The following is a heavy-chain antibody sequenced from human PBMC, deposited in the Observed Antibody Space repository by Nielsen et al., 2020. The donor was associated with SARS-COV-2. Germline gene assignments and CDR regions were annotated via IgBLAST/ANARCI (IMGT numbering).Heavy chain of an antibody. Sequence: KVSCKGSGYSFTNYWNAWVRQMPGKGLEWMGVIYPGDSQTRYSPSFQGQVTISADKSVNTAYVLWSSLRASDTAMYYCARGGQWLEHWGQGTLVTVSS. CDR3: ARGGQWLEH. J-gene: IGHJ4*02. CDR2: IYPGDSQT. D-gene: IGHD1-1*01. CDR1: GYSFTNYW. V-gene: IGHV5-51*01.